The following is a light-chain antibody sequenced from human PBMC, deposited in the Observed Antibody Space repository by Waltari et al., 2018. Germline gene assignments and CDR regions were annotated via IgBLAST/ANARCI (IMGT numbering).Light chain of an antibody. Sequence: QSVLTQPPSVSATPGQRVAISCSGSSSNIGTTTVNWYQQLPGSAPKLLIYTNNPRPSGVPDRFSGSQSGTSASLAISGLQSEDEADYYCAAWDDTLNGVVFGGGTKLTV. CDR1: SSNIGTTT. CDR2: TNN. J-gene: IGLJ3*02. CDR3: AAWDDTLNGVV. V-gene: IGLV1-44*01.